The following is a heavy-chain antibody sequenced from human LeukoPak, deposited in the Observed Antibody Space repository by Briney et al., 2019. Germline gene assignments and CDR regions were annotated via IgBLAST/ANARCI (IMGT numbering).Heavy chain of an antibody. CDR1: GFTFSSYA. Sequence: GGSLRLSCAASGFTFSSYAMSWVRQAPGKGLELVSAISGSGGSTYYADSVKGRFTISRDNSKNTLYLQMNSLRAEDTAVYYCAKDLAWFGETGAFDIWGQGTMVTVSS. V-gene: IGHV3-23*01. J-gene: IGHJ3*02. D-gene: IGHD3-10*01. CDR3: AKDLAWFGETGAFDI. CDR2: ISGSGGST.